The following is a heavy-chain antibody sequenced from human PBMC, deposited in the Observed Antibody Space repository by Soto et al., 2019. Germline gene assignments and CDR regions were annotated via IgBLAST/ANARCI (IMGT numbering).Heavy chain of an antibody. CDR3: ARASGSYYQFDY. Sequence: SETLSLTCTVSGGSISSYYWSWILQPPGKGLEWIGYIYYSGSTNYNPSLKSRVTISVDTSKNQFSLKLSSVTAADTAVYYCARASGSYYQFDYWGQGTLVTVSS. J-gene: IGHJ4*02. CDR1: GGSISSYY. V-gene: IGHV4-59*01. D-gene: IGHD1-26*01. CDR2: IYYSGST.